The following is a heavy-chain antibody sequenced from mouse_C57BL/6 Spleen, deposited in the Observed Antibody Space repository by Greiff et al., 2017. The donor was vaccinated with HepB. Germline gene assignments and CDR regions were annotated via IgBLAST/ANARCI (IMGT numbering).Heavy chain of an antibody. CDR1: GFTFSDYG. CDR2: ISSGSSTI. Sequence: EVKLMESGGGLVKPGGSLKLSCAASGFTFSDYGMHWVRQAPEKGLEWVAYISSGSSTIYYADTVKGRFTISRDNAKNTLFLQMTSLRSEDTAMYYCARYYGSRGYFDYWGQGTTLTVSS. V-gene: IGHV5-17*01. J-gene: IGHJ2*01. CDR3: ARYYGSRGYFDY. D-gene: IGHD1-1*01.